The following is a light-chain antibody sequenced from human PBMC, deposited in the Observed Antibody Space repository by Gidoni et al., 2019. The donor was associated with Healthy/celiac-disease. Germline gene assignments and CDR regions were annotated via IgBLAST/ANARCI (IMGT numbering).Light chain of an antibody. Sequence: DIVMTQSPDSLAVSLGERATINCKSSQSILYNSNNKNYLTWFQQKPGQPPKLLIYWASTRESGVPDRFSGSGSGTDFTLTISSLQAEDVAVYYCQQHYSSPRSFGQGTKLEIK. V-gene: IGKV4-1*01. J-gene: IGKJ2*04. CDR2: WAS. CDR3: QQHYSSPRS. CDR1: QSILYNSNNKNY.